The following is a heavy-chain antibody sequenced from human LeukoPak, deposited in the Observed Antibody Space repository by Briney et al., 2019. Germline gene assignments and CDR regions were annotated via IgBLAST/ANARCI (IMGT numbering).Heavy chain of an antibody. V-gene: IGHV4-34*01. D-gene: IGHD6-19*01. J-gene: IGHJ5*02. CDR2: INHSGST. CDR3: ARVAVAGNGGWFDP. CDR1: GGSFSGYY. Sequence: SETLSLTCAVYGGSFSGYYWSWIRQPPGKGLEWIGEINHSGSTNYNPSLKSRVTIPVDTSKNQFSLKLSSVTAADTAVYYCARVAVAGNGGWFDPWGQGTLVTVSS.